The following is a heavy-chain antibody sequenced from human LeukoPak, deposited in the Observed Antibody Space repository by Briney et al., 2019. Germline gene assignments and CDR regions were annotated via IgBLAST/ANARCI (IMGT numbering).Heavy chain of an antibody. D-gene: IGHD3-22*01. J-gene: IGHJ4*02. Sequence: GGSLRLSCAASGFTFSSYGMHWVRQAPGKGLEWVAVIWYDGSNKYYADSVKGRFTISRDNSKNTLYLQMNSLRAEDTAVYYCARDFYDSSGYLDYWGQGTLVTVSS. V-gene: IGHV3-33*01. CDR1: GFTFSSYG. CDR2: IWYDGSNK. CDR3: ARDFYDSSGYLDY.